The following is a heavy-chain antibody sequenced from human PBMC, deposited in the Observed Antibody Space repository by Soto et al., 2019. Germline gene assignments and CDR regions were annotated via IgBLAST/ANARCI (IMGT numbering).Heavy chain of an antibody. V-gene: IGHV3-74*02. CDR1: GFTFSRAW. J-gene: IGHJ4*02. CDR2: INSDGSST. Sequence: EVQLVESGGGLVQPGGSLRLSCAASGFTFSRAWMHWVRQAPGKGLVWVARINSDGSSTTYADSVKGRFTISRDNAKNTLYLHRTSVRAEDTAVYYCVRVPTGGYAFSLDDYWGQGTLVTVSS. CDR3: VRVPTGGYAFSLDDY. D-gene: IGHD5-12*01.